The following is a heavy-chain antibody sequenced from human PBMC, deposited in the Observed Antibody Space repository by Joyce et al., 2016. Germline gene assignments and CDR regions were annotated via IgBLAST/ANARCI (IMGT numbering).Heavy chain of an antibody. J-gene: IGHJ1*01. D-gene: IGHD3-10*01. CDR1: GGSLSGYY. CDR2: GNDRGMT. V-gene: IGHV4-34*01. CDR3: ARARRGIILARGEMGEYLQH. Sequence: QVQLQEWGAGLLKPSETLSLTCAVYGGSLSGYYWSWIRQAPRMGLEWIGEGNDRGMTHYKPARKSRATTSMDTSKNQFSLRLTTVTAADTAVYFCARARRGIILARGEMGEYLQHWGRGTVVIVSS.